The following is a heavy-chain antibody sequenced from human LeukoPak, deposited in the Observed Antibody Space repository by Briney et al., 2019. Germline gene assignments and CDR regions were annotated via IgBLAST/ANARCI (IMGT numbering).Heavy chain of an antibody. J-gene: IGHJ5*02. CDR3: AKDPYDFWSGYAPETHDP. V-gene: IGHV3-30-3*01. CDR2: ISYDGTNK. CDR1: GFTFSRYA. D-gene: IGHD3-3*01. Sequence: GRSLRLSCAASGFTFSRYAMHWVRQAPGKGLVWVAAISYDGTNKYYADSVKGRFTISRDNSKNTLYLQMNSLRAEDTAVYYCAKDPYDFWSGYAPETHDPWGQGTLVTVSS.